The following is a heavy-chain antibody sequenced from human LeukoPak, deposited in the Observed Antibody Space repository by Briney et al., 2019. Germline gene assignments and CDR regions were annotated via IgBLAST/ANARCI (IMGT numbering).Heavy chain of an antibody. CDR1: GGSFSGYY. CDR2: INHSGST. V-gene: IGHV4-34*01. D-gene: IGHD2-2*01. Sequence: SETLALTCAVYGGSFSGYYWSWIRQPPAKGLEWIGEINHSGSTNYNPSPKSRVTISVDTSKNQFSMQLSSVTVADTAVYYCARGPRGYCSSTSCRYPGNWFDPWGQGTLVTVSS. J-gene: IGHJ5*02. CDR3: ARGPRGYCSSTSCRYPGNWFDP.